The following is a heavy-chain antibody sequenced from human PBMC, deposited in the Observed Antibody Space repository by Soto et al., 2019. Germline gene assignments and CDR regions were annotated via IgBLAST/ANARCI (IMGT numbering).Heavy chain of an antibody. D-gene: IGHD2-15*01. CDR2: IYSGGTT. V-gene: IGHV3-53*02. CDR3: ARKTDSGGDGGF. CDR1: GFTVSNNY. Sequence: EVRLVGTGGGLIQPGGSLRISWAVSGFTVSNNYMYWVRQASGKGLEWVSFIYSGGTTRYADSVRGRFTISRDNSKNTLYLQMNSLRVEDTAVYYCARKTDSGGDGGFWGQGTLVTVSS. J-gene: IGHJ4*02.